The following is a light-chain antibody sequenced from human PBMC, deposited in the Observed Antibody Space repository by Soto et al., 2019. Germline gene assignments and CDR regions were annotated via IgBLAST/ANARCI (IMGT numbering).Light chain of an antibody. CDR3: AAWDDRLSAYV. CDR2: RNN. V-gene: IGLV1-47*01. Sequence: QSVLTQPPSASGTPGQRVTISCSGSRSSIGSNTVNWYQHLPGSAPKLLVYRNNQRPSGVPDRFSDSKSGTSAFLAISGLRSEDEADYYCAAWDDRLSAYVFGTGTKVTVL. CDR1: RSSIGSNT. J-gene: IGLJ1*01.